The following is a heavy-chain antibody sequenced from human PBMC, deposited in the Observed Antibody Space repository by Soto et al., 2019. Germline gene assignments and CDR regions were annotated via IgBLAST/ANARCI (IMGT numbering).Heavy chain of an antibody. CDR2: ISSSSSYI. CDR1: GFTFSSYS. Sequence: EVQLVESGGGLVKPGGSLRLSCAASGFTFSSYSMNWVRQAPGKGLEWVSSISSSSSYIYYADSVKGRFTISRDNAKNSLYLQMNSLRAEDTAVYYCARDPTLIAAAGTTDYWGQGTLVTVSS. J-gene: IGHJ4*02. V-gene: IGHV3-21*01. CDR3: ARDPTLIAAAGTTDY. D-gene: IGHD6-13*01.